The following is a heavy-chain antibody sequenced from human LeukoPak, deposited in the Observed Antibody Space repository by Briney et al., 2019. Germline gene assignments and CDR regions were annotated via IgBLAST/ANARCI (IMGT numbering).Heavy chain of an antibody. J-gene: IGHJ4*02. CDR2: QKYDGTIT. Sequence: GGSLRLSCEASGFSFSRYWMNWVRQVPGKGLVWVSRQKYDGTITSYADSVKGRFSMTRDNAKNRLYLQMNSLRVEDTAVYYCARDSGHGMDYWGQGTLVTVSS. D-gene: IGHD3-10*01. V-gene: IGHV3-74*01. CDR1: GFSFSRYW. CDR3: ARDSGHGMDY.